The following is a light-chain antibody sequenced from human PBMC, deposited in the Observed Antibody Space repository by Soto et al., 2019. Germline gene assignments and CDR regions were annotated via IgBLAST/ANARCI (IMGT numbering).Light chain of an antibody. Sequence: EIALTQSPGTLSLSPGERATLSCRASQSVSSSYLAWYQQKPGQAPRLLIYGASSRATGIPDRLSGSGSGTDFTLTISRLEPEDFAVYYCQQYDSPPYTFGQGTKLEIK. CDR2: GAS. CDR3: QQYDSPPYT. V-gene: IGKV3-20*01. J-gene: IGKJ2*01. CDR1: QSVSSSY.